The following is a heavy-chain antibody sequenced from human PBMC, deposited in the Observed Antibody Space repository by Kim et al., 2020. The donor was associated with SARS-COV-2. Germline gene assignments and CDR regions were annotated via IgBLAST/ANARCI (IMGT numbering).Heavy chain of an antibody. CDR2: IQGDGKKI. Sequence: GGSLRLSCATSGFTFTTYWMTWVRQAPGKGLEWLVHIQGDGKKIYSLDSVKGRFTISRDNAKQSLYLQMNSLRVEDTAVYYCERESWSGGYQTFDYWGQGTLVTASS. CDR3: ERESWSGGYQTFDY. CDR1: GFTFTTYW. J-gene: IGHJ4*02. V-gene: IGHV3-7*01. D-gene: IGHD2-15*01.